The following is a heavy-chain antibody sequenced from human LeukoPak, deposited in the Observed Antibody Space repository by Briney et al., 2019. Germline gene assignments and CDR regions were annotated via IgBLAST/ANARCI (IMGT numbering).Heavy chain of an antibody. D-gene: IGHD3-10*01. CDR3: ARGTLWFGLGHLDY. CDR1: GFTFSSYA. J-gene: IGHJ4*02. CDR2: ISYDGSNK. V-gene: IGHV3-30*04. Sequence: GGSLRLSCAASGFTFSSYAMHWVRQAPGKGLGWVAVISYDGSNKYYADSVKGRFTISRDNSKNTLYLQMNSLRAEDTAVYYCARGTLWFGLGHLDYWGQGTLVTVSS.